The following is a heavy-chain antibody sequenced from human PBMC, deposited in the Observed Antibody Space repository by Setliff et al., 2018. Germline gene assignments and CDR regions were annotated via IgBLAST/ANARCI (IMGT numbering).Heavy chain of an antibody. CDR1: GYSISSGYY. V-gene: IGHV4-38-2*01. D-gene: IGHD2-15*01. Sequence: PSETLSLTCAVSGYSISSGYYWGWIRQPPGKGLEWIGSIYHSGSTYYNPSLKSRVTISVDTSKNQFSLKLSSVTAADTAVYYCARLYIVVVVAATPAWFDSWGQGTLVTVSS. CDR3: ARLYIVVVVAATPAWFDS. CDR2: IYHSGST. J-gene: IGHJ5*01.